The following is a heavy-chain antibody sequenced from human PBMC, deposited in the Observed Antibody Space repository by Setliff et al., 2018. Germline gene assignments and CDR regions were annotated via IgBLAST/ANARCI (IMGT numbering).Heavy chain of an antibody. Sequence: SETLSLTCTVSGVSIRSYYWSWIRQPPGKGLEWIGYIFYSGSSNYNPSLQSRVSISVDTSKNQLSLKLDSLTAADTAVYFCARGNMFDGSGRWFDYWGQGTLVTVSS. J-gene: IGHJ4*02. D-gene: IGHD3-10*01. CDR2: IFYSGSS. V-gene: IGHV4-59*01. CDR3: ARGNMFDGSGRWFDY. CDR1: GVSIRSYY.